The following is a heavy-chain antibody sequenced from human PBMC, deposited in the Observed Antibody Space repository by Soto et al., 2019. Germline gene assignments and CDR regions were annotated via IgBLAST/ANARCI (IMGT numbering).Heavy chain of an antibody. D-gene: IGHD4-17*01. CDR1: EFIFSSYS. V-gene: IGHV3-21*01. Sequence: GGSLRLSCAASEFIFSSYSMNWVRQAPGKGLEWVSSISSSSTYIHYADSVKGRFTISRDNAKNSLYLQMSALRAEDTAVYYCARDMGGNYGVYYFYGMDVWGQGTSVTVSS. CDR3: ARDMGGNYGVYYFYGMDV. CDR2: ISSSSTYI. J-gene: IGHJ6*02.